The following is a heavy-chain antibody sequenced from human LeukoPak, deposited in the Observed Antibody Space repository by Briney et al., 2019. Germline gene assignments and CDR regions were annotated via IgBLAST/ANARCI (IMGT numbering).Heavy chain of an antibody. CDR2: IYSGGST. CDR1: GFTFSSYA. J-gene: IGHJ4*02. CDR3: ARVSDS. Sequence: PGGSLRLSCAASGFTFSSYAMSWVRQAPGKGLEWVSVIYSGGSTYYADSVKGRFTIFRDNSKNTLYLQMNSLRAEDTAVYYCARVSDSWGQGTLVTVSS. V-gene: IGHV3-53*01. D-gene: IGHD3-22*01.